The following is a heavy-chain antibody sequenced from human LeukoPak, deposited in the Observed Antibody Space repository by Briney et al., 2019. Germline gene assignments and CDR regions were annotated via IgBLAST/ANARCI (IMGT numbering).Heavy chain of an antibody. CDR3: ARRTSLSYYDIVGYFDC. Sequence: GRSLRLSCAASGFTFTSFALHWVRQAPDKGLEWVAAISYDGNNKYYTDSVKGRFTISRDNSKNTLYMQMDSLRAEETAVYYCARRTSLSYYDIVGYFDCWGQGTLVTVSS. V-gene: IGHV3-30*04. CDR1: GFTFTSFA. CDR2: ISYDGNNK. D-gene: IGHD3-9*01. J-gene: IGHJ4*02.